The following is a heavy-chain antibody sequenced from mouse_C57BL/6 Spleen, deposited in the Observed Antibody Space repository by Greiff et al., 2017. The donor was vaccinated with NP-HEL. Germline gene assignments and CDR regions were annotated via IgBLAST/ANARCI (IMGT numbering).Heavy chain of an antibody. Sequence: QVQLQQSGAELARPGASVKLSCKASGYTFTSYGISWVKQRTGQGLEWIGEIYPRSGNTYYNEKFKGKATLTADKSSSTAYMELRSLTSEDSAVYFCARDERGTAQATKFAYWGQGTLVTVSA. CDR3: ARDERGTAQATKFAY. J-gene: IGHJ3*01. CDR2: IYPRSGNT. V-gene: IGHV1-81*01. CDR1: GYTFTSYG. D-gene: IGHD3-2*02.